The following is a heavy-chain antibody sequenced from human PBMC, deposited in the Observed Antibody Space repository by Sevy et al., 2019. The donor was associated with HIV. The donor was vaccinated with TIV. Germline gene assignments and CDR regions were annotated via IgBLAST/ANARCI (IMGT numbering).Heavy chain of an antibody. CDR1: GGSISSSNW. J-gene: IGHJ4*02. CDR2: IYRSGST. Sequence: SETLSLTCAVSGGSISSSNWWSWVRQPPGKGLEWIGEIYRSGSTNYNPSLKSRVTISVDKSKNQFSPKLSSVTAADTAVYYCARDRDGYNYPGYWGQGTLVTVSS. CDR3: ARDRDGYNYPGY. V-gene: IGHV4-4*02. D-gene: IGHD5-12*01.